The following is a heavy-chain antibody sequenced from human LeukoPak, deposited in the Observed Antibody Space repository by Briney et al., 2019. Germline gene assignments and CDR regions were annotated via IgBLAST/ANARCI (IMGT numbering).Heavy chain of an antibody. J-gene: IGHJ4*02. D-gene: IGHD3-22*01. CDR3: ARVAYYYDSSGYYRRIYYFDY. CDR2: IYHSGST. CDR1: GYSISSGYY. V-gene: IGHV4-38-2*02. Sequence: SETLSLTCTVSGYSISSGYYWGWIRQPPGKGLEWIGSIYHSGSTYYNPSLKSRVTISVDTSKNQFSLKLSSVTAADTAVYYCARVAYYYDSSGYYRRIYYFDYWGQGTLVTVSS.